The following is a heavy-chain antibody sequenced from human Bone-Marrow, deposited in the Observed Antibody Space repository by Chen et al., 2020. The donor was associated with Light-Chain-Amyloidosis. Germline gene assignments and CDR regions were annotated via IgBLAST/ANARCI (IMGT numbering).Heavy chain of an antibody. CDR1: GYTFTSYD. J-gene: IGHJ4*02. V-gene: IGHV1-8*01. D-gene: IGHD3-22*01. Sequence: QVQLVQSGAEVKKPGASVKVSCKASGYTFTSYDLNWVRQATGQGLEWMGWMNPNSGNTGYAQKFQVRVTMTRNTSISTAYMELSSLRSEDTAVYYCARADVDSSGYYCYYWGQGTLVTVSS. CDR3: ARADVDSSGYYCYY. CDR2: MNPNSGNT.